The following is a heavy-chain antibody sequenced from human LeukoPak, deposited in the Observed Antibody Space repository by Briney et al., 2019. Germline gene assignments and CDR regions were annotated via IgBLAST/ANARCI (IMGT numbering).Heavy chain of an antibody. D-gene: IGHD7-27*01. CDR3: ARLRKSDWGPTLPYLDY. J-gene: IGHJ4*02. Sequence: PSETLSLTCTVSGGSISSYYWSWIRQPPGKGLEWIGYIHYSGSTNYNPSLKSRVTISVDTSKNQFSLKLSSVTAADTAVYYCARLRKSDWGPTLPYLDYWGQGTLVTVSS. V-gene: IGHV4-59*08. CDR2: IHYSGST. CDR1: GGSISSYY.